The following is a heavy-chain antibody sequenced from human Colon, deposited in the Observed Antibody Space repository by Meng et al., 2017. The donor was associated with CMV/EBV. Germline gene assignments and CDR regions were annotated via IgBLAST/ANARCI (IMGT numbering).Heavy chain of an antibody. CDR1: GFIFDDYA. Sequence: GGSLRLSCAASGFIFDDYAMHWVRQAPGKGLEWVSGISWNSGYIVYADFVRGRFTISRDNAKNSLFLDMNSLRAEDTALYYCIKGRRHYDSGGYLRWDVWGQGTTVTVSS. J-gene: IGHJ6*02. D-gene: IGHD3-22*01. CDR3: IKGRRHYDSGGYLRWDV. V-gene: IGHV3-9*01. CDR2: ISWNSGYI.